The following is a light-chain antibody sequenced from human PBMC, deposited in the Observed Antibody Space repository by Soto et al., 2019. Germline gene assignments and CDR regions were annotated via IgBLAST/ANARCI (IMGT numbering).Light chain of an antibody. V-gene: IGKV3-20*01. CDR2: GAS. Sequence: EILLTQSPGTLSVSSGESATLSCRASQSVTSNYVAWYQQKPGLPPRLLIFGASNRATGIPDRFSGGVSGTDFTLTISRLEPEDFALYICQQYGSSPYTFGLGTRLEIK. J-gene: IGKJ5*01. CDR3: QQYGSSPYT. CDR1: QSVTSNY.